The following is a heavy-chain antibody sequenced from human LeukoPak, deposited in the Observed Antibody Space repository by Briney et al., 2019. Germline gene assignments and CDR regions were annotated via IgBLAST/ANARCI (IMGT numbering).Heavy chain of an antibody. Sequence: GGSLRLSCAASGFTFSSYGMHWVRQAPGKGLEWVAFIRYDGSNKYYADSVKGRFTISRDNSKNTLYLQMNSLRAEDTAVYYCAKDQILDIVATTYFDYWGQGTLVTVSS. CDR2: IRYDGSNK. CDR3: AKDQILDIVATTYFDY. CDR1: GFTFSSYG. J-gene: IGHJ4*02. V-gene: IGHV3-30*02. D-gene: IGHD5-12*01.